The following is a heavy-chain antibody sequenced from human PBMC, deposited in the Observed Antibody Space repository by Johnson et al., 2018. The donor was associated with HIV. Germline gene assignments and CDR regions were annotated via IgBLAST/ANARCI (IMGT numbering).Heavy chain of an antibody. Sequence: VQPGGSLRLSCAASGFTVSSKYMSWVRQAPGKGLEWVSVIYSGGSTYYADSVKGRFTISRDNAKNTVYLQMNSLRVEDTAVYYCARGWSGAFDSWGQGTMVTVSS. CDR2: IYSGGST. CDR3: ARGWSGAFDS. J-gene: IGHJ3*02. D-gene: IGHD2-15*01. CDR1: GFTVSSKY. V-gene: IGHV3-53*01.